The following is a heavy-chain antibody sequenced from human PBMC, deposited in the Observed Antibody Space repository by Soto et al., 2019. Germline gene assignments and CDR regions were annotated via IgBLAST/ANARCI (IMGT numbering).Heavy chain of an antibody. V-gene: IGHV3-7*05. CDR1: GFTFSSYW. J-gene: IGHJ4*02. CDR3: ARGSVVTASTPFDY. Sequence: GGSLRLSCAASGFTFSSYWMSWVRQAPGKGLEWVANIKQDGSEKYYVDSVKGRFTISRDNAKNSLYLQMNSLRAEDTAVYYCARGSVVTASTPFDYWGQGTLVTVSS. D-gene: IGHD2-21*02. CDR2: IKQDGSEK.